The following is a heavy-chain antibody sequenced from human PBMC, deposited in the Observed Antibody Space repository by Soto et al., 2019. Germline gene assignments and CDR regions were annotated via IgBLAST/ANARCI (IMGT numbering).Heavy chain of an antibody. CDR2: MNPNSGNT. CDR3: ARGRGSTSYYGMDV. CDR1: GYTFTSYD. Sequence: QVQLVQSGAEVKKPGASVKVSCKASGYTFTSYDINWVRQATGQGLEWMGWMNPNSGNTGYAQKLQGRVTMTRNTXXSTDYMEPSSLRSEDTAVYYCARGRGSTSYYGMDVWGQGTTVTVSS. J-gene: IGHJ6*02. V-gene: IGHV1-8*01.